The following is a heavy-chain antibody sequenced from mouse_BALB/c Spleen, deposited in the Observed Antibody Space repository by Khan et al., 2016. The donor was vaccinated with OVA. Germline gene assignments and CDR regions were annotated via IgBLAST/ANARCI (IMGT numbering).Heavy chain of an antibody. V-gene: IGHV2-3*01. CDR2: IWGDGST. J-gene: IGHJ4*01. CDR1: GFSLASYG. D-gene: IGHD4-1*01. Sequence: QVQLKESGPGLVAPSQSLSITCTVSGFSLASYGVNWVRQPPGKGLEWLGVIWGDGSTNYHSALRSRLSINKENSKSQGFLKLNSLQTDDTATYYCAKWGTGYYAMDYWGQGTSVTVSS. CDR3: AKWGTGYYAMDY.